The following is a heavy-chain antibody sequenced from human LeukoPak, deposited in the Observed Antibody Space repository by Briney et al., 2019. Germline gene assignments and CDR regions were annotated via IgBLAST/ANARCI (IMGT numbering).Heavy chain of an antibody. D-gene: IGHD6-6*01. J-gene: IGHJ4*02. CDR3: ARWSQFGSSSVGAHHFDH. CDR1: GFTFSSYW. V-gene: IGHV3-74*01. CDR2: ISGDESTT. Sequence: GGSLRLSCTVSGFTFSSYWMHWVRQGPGKGLVWVSRISGDESTTTYADSVKGRFTIFRDNAKNTLFLQMNSLRVEDTAVYYCARWSQFGSSSVGAHHFDHWGQGTLVTFSS.